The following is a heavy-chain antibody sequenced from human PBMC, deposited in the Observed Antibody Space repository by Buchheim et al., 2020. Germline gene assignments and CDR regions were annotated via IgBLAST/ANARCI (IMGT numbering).Heavy chain of an antibody. CDR1: GGSFSGYY. V-gene: IGHV4-34*01. CDR3: ASAMVRGDKTNDY. Sequence: QVQLQQWGAGLLKPSETLSLTCAVYGGSFSGYYWSWIRQPPGKGLEWIGEINHSGSTNYNQSLKSRVTISVDTSKNQFSLKLSSVTAADTAVYYCASAMVRGDKTNDYWGQGTL. CDR2: INHSGST. D-gene: IGHD3-10*01. J-gene: IGHJ4*02.